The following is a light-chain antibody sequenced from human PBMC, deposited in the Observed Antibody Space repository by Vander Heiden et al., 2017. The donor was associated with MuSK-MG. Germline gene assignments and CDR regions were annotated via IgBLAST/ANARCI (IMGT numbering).Light chain of an antibody. CDR2: NDR. CDR1: NIGIKR. V-gene: IGLV3-21*02. Sequence: SYVLTQPPSVYVAPEQTARITCGGDNIGIKRVHWYQQKPGQAPTLVVYNDRDRPSGIPDRFSGSNSGSTATLSVSRVEAGDEADYYCQVWDSRVDYLNIVFGGGTKLTVL. CDR3: QVWDSRVDYLNIV. J-gene: IGLJ2*01.